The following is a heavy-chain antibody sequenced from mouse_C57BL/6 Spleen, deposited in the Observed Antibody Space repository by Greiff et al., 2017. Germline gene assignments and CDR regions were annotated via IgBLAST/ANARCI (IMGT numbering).Heavy chain of an antibody. D-gene: IGHD2-10*02. V-gene: IGHV3-8*01. Sequence: VQLKESGPGLAKPSQTLSLTCSVTGYSITSDYWNWIRKFPGNKLEYMGYISYSGSTYYNPSLKSRISITRDTSKNKSYLQLNSVTTEDTATYYCARSGYALSYWYFDVWGTGTTVTVSS. CDR1: GYSITSDY. CDR3: ARSGYALSYWYFDV. CDR2: ISYSGST. J-gene: IGHJ1*03.